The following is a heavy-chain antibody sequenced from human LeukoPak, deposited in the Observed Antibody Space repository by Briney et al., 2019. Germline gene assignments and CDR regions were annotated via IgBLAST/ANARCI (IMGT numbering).Heavy chain of an antibody. CDR3: AREEREYCGGDCNDAFDI. D-gene: IGHD2-21*02. CDR2: IIPIFGTA. Sequence: LVKVSCKASGGTFSSYAISWVRQAPGQGLEWMGGIIPIFGTANYAQKFQGRVTITADESTSTAYMELSSLRSEDTAVYYCAREEREYCGGDCNDAFDIWGQGTMVTVSS. CDR1: GGTFSSYA. V-gene: IGHV1-69*13. J-gene: IGHJ3*02.